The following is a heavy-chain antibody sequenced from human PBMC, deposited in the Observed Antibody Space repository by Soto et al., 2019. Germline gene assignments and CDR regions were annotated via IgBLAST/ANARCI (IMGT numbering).Heavy chain of an antibody. Sequence: ESGGGVVQPGRSLRLSCAASGFTFSSYGMHWVRQAPGKGLEWVAVIWYDGSNKYYADSVKGRFTISRDNSKNTLYLQMNSLRAEDTAVYYCARDGIVGATLGSFDYWGQGTLVTVSS. V-gene: IGHV3-33*01. D-gene: IGHD1-26*01. CDR2: IWYDGSNK. CDR3: ARDGIVGATLGSFDY. CDR1: GFTFSSYG. J-gene: IGHJ4*02.